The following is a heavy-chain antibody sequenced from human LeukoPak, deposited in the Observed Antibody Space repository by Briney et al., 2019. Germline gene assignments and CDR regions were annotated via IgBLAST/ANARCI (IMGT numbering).Heavy chain of an antibody. D-gene: IGHD1-26*01. V-gene: IGHV3-21*01. J-gene: IGHJ6*03. CDR2: ITTSNSYI. CDR3: ARDPYSGSYGDYYYYYMDV. CDR1: GFTFDDYG. Sequence: GGSLRLSCAASGFTFDDYGMSWVRQAPGKGLEWVSSITTSNSYIYYADSVKGRFTISRDNAKNSLYLQMNSLRAEDTAVYYCARDPYSGSYGDYYYYYMDVWGKGTTVTISS.